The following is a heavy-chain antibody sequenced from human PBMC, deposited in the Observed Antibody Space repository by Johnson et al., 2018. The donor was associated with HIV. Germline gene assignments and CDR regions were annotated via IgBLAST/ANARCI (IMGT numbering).Heavy chain of an antibody. CDR2: IKQDGVEN. CDR1: GFTFSSYW. CDR3: ARDDDVKAFDI. D-gene: IGHD1-1*01. Sequence: VLLVESGGGLVQPGGSLRLSCAASGFTFSSYWMSWVRQAPGKGLEWVANIKQDGVENNYVASVKGRFTISRDNAKNSLYLQMNSLRAEDTAVYYCARDDDVKAFDIWGQGTMVTVSS. V-gene: IGHV3-7*05. J-gene: IGHJ3*02.